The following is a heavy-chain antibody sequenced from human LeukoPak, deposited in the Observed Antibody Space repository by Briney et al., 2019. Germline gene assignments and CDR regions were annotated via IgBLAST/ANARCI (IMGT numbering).Heavy chain of an antibody. V-gene: IGHV5-51*01. CDR2: IYPGDSDT. CDR3: ARQYGRPFDY. Sequence: GVPLQISCKGSGYTFSSSWIGSMRQRPGKGLERLGSIYPGDSDTRYSPSFQGQVTISADKSINTAYLQWSSLKATDTGIYYCARQYGRPFDYWGQGTLVTVSS. J-gene: IGHJ4*02. D-gene: IGHD4-17*01. CDR1: GYTFSSSW.